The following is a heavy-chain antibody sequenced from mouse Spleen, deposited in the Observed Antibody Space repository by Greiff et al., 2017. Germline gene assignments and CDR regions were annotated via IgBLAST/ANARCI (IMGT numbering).Heavy chain of an antibody. D-gene: IGHD3-1*01. CDR2: ISTYYGDA. Sequence: VQLQQSGAELVRPGVSVKISCKGSGYTFTDYAMHWVKQSHAKSLEWIGVISTYYGDASYNQKFKGKATMTVDKSSSTAYMELARLTSEDSAIYYCARGGSSGLDYWGQGTTLTVSS. V-gene: IGHV1S137*01. J-gene: IGHJ2*01. CDR1: GYTFTDYA. CDR3: ARGGSSGLDY.